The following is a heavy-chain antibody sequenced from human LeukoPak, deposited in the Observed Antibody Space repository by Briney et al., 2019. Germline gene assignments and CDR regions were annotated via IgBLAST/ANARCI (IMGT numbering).Heavy chain of an antibody. CDR3: AKELAVAAAFDY. CDR2: ISAAGDVT. J-gene: IGHJ4*02. Sequence: PGGSLRLSCVGSGFIFSNYAMNWVRQAPGKGLEWVSTISAAGDVTYHADSVKGRFTISRDNSKNKLFMQMNSLRAEDTAVYYCAKELAVAAAFDYWGQGTLVTVSS. D-gene: IGHD6-19*01. CDR1: GFIFSNYA. V-gene: IGHV3-23*01.